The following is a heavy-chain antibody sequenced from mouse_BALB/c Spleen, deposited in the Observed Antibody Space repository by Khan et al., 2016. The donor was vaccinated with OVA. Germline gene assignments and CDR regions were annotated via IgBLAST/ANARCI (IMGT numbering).Heavy chain of an antibody. V-gene: IGHV3-2*02. CDR1: GYSITSDYA. D-gene: IGHD1-1*01. Sequence: EVQLQESGPGLVKPSQSLSLTCTVTGYSITSDYAWNWIRQFPGNKLEWMGYISYSGNTKYNPSLKSRISITRDTSKNQFFLQLNSVTTEDTATYYCARIYGGDFDYWGQGTTLTFSS. J-gene: IGHJ2*01. CDR2: ISYSGNT. CDR3: ARIYGGDFDY.